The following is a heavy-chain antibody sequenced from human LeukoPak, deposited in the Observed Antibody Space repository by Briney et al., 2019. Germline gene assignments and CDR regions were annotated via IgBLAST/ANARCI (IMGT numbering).Heavy chain of an antibody. J-gene: IGHJ4*02. Sequence: ASVKVSCKASGHTFTSYGISWVRQAPGQGLEWMGWISAYNGNTNYAQKLQGRVTMTTDTSTSTAYMELRSLRSDDAAVYYCARYYYGSGSYYSDYWGQGTLVTVSS. V-gene: IGHV1-18*01. CDR3: ARYYYGSGSYYSDY. D-gene: IGHD3-10*01. CDR2: ISAYNGNT. CDR1: GHTFTSYG.